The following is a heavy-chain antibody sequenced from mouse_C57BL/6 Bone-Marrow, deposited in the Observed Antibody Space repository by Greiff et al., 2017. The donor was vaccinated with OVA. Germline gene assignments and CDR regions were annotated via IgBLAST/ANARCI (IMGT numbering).Heavy chain of an antibody. CDR1: GFTFSNYW. D-gene: IGHD1-1*01. J-gene: IGHJ2*01. Sequence: EVKVEESGGGLVQPGGSMKLSCVASGFTFSNYWMNWVRQSPEKGLEWVAQIRLKSDNYATHYAESVKGRFTISRDDSKSSVYLQMNNLRAEDTGIYYCTVITTVVAGGYWGQGTTLTVSS. CDR3: TVITTVVAGGY. CDR2: IRLKSDNYAT. V-gene: IGHV6-3*01.